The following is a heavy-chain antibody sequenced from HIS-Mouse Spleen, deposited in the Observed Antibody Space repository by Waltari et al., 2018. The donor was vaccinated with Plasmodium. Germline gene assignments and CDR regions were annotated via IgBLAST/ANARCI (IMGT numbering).Heavy chain of an antibody. CDR2: IYTSGST. D-gene: IGHD3-9*01. CDR3: ARDLDDILTGFGFDY. Sequence: QVQLQESGPGLVKPSETLSLPCTVSGGSIRSYHWSLIRQPAGKGLEWIGRIYTSGSTNYNPSLKSRVTMSVDTSKNQFSLKLSSVTAADTAVYYCARDLDDILTGFGFDYWGQGTLVTVSS. V-gene: IGHV4-4*07. CDR1: GGSIRSYH. J-gene: IGHJ4*02.